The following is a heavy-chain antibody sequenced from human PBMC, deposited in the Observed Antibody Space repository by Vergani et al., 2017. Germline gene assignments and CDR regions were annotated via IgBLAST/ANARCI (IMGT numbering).Heavy chain of an antibody. V-gene: IGHV1-18*01. J-gene: IGHJ3*02. CDR1: GYTFTSYG. CDR3: ARGGASSTSCYGLCAFDI. CDR2: ISAYNGNP. Sequence: QVQLVQSGAEVKKPGASVTVSCKASGYTFTSYGISWVRQAPGQGLEWMGWISAYNGNPNYAQKLQGRVTMTTEASTSTADMELRSLRSDDTAVYYCARGGASSTSCYGLCAFDIWGQGTMVTVSS. D-gene: IGHD2-2*01.